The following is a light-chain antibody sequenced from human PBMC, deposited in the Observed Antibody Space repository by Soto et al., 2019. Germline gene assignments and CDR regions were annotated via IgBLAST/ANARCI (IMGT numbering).Light chain of an antibody. CDR2: GAS. CDR1: QTVSSY. V-gene: IGKV3-20*01. J-gene: IGKJ5*01. CDR3: QQYGTSPIT. Sequence: ENVLTQSPGTLSLSPGERATLSCRASQTVSSYLTWYQQRPGQAPRLLISGASRRATGIPDRFSGSGSGTDFTLTISRLEPEDFAVYYCQQYGTSPITFGQGTRLEIK.